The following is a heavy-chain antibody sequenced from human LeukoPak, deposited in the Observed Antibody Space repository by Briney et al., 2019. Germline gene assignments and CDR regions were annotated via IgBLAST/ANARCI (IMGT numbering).Heavy chain of an antibody. Sequence: GESLRISCKGSGYSFTSYSIGWVRQMPGKGLEWMGIIYPGDSDTRYSPSFQGQVTISADKSISTAYLQWTSLKASDTAMYYCARRPLGWGSWFDYWGQGTLVTVSS. CDR3: ARRPLGWGSWFDY. CDR1: GYSFTSYS. CDR2: IYPGDSDT. D-gene: IGHD7-27*01. J-gene: IGHJ4*02. V-gene: IGHV5-51*01.